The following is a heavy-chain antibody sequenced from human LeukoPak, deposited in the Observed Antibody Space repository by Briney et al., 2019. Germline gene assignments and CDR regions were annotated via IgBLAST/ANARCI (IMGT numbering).Heavy chain of an antibody. V-gene: IGHV3-30-3*01. J-gene: IGHJ5*02. Sequence: GRSLRLSCAASGFTFSSYAMHWVRQAPGKGLEWVAVISYDGSNKYYADSVKGRFTISRDNSKNTLYLQMNSLRAEDTAVYYCAKDRSWIAKGNWFDPWGQGTLVTVSS. CDR3: AKDRSWIAKGNWFDP. CDR1: GFTFSSYA. D-gene: IGHD2-21*01. CDR2: ISYDGSNK.